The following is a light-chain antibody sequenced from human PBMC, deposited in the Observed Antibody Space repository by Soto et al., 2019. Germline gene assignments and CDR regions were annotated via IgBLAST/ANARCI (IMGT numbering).Light chain of an antibody. J-gene: IGLJ2*01. Sequence: QSVLTLPPSVSAAPGQKVTISRSGSSSNIGNNYVSWYQQLPGTAPKLLIYDNNNRPSGIPDRFSGSKSGTTATLGITGLQTGDEADDYFGTWGSSLSAVVFGGGTKVTV. CDR3: GTWGSSLSAVV. CDR1: SSNIGNNY. V-gene: IGLV1-51*01. CDR2: DNN.